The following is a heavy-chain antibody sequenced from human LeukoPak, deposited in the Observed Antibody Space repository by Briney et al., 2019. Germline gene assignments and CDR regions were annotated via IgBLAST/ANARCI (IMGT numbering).Heavy chain of an antibody. CDR1: GDSVSSNSAA. CDR2: TYYRSKWYN. Sequence: SQTLSLTCAISGDSVSSNSAAWNWIRQSPSRGLERLGRTYYRSKWYNDYAVSVKSRITINPDTSKNQFSLQLNSVTPEDTAVYYCARDRGRQQLEYYYYYGMDVWGQGTTVTVSS. CDR3: ARDRGRQQLEYYYYYGMDV. J-gene: IGHJ6*02. D-gene: IGHD6-13*01. V-gene: IGHV6-1*01.